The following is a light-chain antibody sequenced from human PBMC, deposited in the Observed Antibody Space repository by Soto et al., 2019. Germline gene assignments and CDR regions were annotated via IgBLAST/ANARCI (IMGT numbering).Light chain of an antibody. V-gene: IGLV2-14*01. J-gene: IGLJ3*02. CDR1: SSDVGGYNY. Sequence: QSALTQPASVSGSPGQSITISCTGTSSDVGGYNYVSWYQQHPGKAPKFMIYDVSKRPSGVSNRFSGSKSGNTASLTISGLQAEDESDYYCSSYTSSSTSVVFGGGTKLTVL. CDR2: DVS. CDR3: SSYTSSSTSVV.